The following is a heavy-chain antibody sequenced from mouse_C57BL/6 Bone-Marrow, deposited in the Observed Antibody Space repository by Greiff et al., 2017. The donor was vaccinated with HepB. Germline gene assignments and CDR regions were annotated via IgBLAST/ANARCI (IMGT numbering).Heavy chain of an antibody. CDR2: IYPGDGDT. CDR3: ARWGGSSYWYFDV. Sequence: VQLVESGAELVKPGASVKISCKASGYAFSSYWMNWVKQRPGKGLEWIGQIYPGDGDTNYNGKFKGKATLTADKSSSTAYMQLSSLTSEDSAVYFCARWGGSSYWYFDVWGTGTTVTVSS. CDR1: GYAFSSYW. J-gene: IGHJ1*03. D-gene: IGHD1-1*01. V-gene: IGHV1-80*01.